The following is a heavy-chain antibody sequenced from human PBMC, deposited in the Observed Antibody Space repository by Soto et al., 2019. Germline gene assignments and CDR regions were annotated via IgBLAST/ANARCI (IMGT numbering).Heavy chain of an antibody. Sequence: QMQLVQSGAEVKKPESSVKVSYKSSGGTFGSYAVNWVRQAPGQGLEWMGGIIPMYDTIDYAQKFQGRVTITADESTSIAYMELSSLRSEDTAVYYCARDLRDGYNPFDYWGQGTLVTVSS. CDR3: ARDLRDGYNPFDY. V-gene: IGHV1-69*01. D-gene: IGHD5-12*01. J-gene: IGHJ4*02. CDR1: GGTFGSYA. CDR2: IIPMYDTI.